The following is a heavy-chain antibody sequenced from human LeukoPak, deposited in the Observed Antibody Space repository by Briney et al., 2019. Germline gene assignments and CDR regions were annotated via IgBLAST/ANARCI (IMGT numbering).Heavy chain of an antibody. CDR3: ARAGGIVATGVYYYYYYMDV. V-gene: IGHV4-59*11. J-gene: IGHJ6*03. CDR2: IYYSGST. Sequence: KPSETLSLTCTVSGGPISSHYWSWIRQPPGKGLEWIGYIYYSGSTNYNPSLKSRVTISVDTSKNQFSLKLSSVTAADTAVYYCARAGGIVATGVYYYYYYMDVWGKGTTVTVSS. CDR1: GGPISSHY. D-gene: IGHD5-12*01.